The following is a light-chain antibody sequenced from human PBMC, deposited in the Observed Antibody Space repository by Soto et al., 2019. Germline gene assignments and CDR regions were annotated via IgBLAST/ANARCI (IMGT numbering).Light chain of an antibody. J-gene: IGKJ5*01. CDR2: GAS. V-gene: IGKV3-15*01. CDR1: QSVGGD. Sequence: IVMTQSPATRSVSPGERAILSCRASQSVGGDLACYQRKPGQAPSLLIYGASSRAPGIPTSCSGSGPGTDLTLTISSLETEDFAVYCGQQRSNWPPITFGQGTRLEIK. CDR3: QQRSNWPPIT.